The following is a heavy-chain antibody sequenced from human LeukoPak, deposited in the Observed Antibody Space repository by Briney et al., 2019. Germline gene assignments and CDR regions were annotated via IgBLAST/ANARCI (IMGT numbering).Heavy chain of an antibody. CDR2: IYYSGST. Sequence: SETLSLTCTVSGGSISSYYWSWIRQPPGKGLEWIGNIYYSGSTNYNPSLKSRVTISVDTSKNQFSLKLSSVTAADTAVYYCARAKGSKYSGSYCFDYWGQGTLVTVSS. J-gene: IGHJ4*02. CDR1: GGSISSYY. D-gene: IGHD1-26*01. CDR3: ARAKGSKYSGSYCFDY. V-gene: IGHV4-59*01.